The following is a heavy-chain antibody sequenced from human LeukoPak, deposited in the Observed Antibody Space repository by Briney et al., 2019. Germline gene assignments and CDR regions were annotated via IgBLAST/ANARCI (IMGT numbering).Heavy chain of an antibody. V-gene: IGHV3-48*03. CDR3: ARMYSGSMTEGYYFDY. Sequence: GGSLRLSCAASGFTFSSYEMNWVRQAPGKGLEWVSYISSSGSTIYYADSVKGRFTISRDNAKNSLYLQMNSMRAEDTAAYYCARMYSGSMTEGYYFDYWGQGTLVTVSS. CDR2: ISSSGSTI. J-gene: IGHJ4*02. D-gene: IGHD3-10*01. CDR1: GFTFSSYE.